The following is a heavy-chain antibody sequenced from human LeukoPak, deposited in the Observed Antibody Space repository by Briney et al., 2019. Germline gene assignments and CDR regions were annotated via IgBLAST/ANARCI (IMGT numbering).Heavy chain of an antibody. Sequence: QPGGSLRLSCVASGFTLSHYNLHWVRQAPGKGLEYVSGISFNGGSTSYADSVRGRFIISRDESKNAVYLQMGSLRDEDMAVYYCARGGMPSAPPAEYFRYWGQGTLVTVSS. J-gene: IGHJ1*01. CDR2: ISFNGGST. V-gene: IGHV3-64*02. D-gene: IGHD2-2*01. CDR3: ARGGMPSAPPAEYFRY. CDR1: GFTLSHYN.